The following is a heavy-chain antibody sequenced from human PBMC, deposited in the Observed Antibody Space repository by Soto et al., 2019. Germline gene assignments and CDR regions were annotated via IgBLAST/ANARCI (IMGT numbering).Heavy chain of an antibody. J-gene: IGHJ6*02. Sequence: QVQLVQSGAEVKKPGSSVKVSCKASGGTFSSYAISWVRQAPGQGLEWMGGIIPIFGTANYAQKFQGRVTSTADKSTSTAYRELSSLRSEDTAVYYCARGYSYGFGSLYYGMDVWGQGTTVTVSS. V-gene: IGHV1-69*06. D-gene: IGHD5-18*01. CDR3: ARGYSYGFGSLYYGMDV. CDR1: GGTFSSYA. CDR2: IIPIFGTA.